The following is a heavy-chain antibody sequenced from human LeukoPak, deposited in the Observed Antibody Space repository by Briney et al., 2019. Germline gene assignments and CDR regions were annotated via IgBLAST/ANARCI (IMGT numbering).Heavy chain of an antibody. J-gene: IGHJ4*02. CDR3: ARDSKVTGTSFDS. D-gene: IGHD6-19*01. Sequence: ASVTVSCTASGHMFTDYYMHWVRQAPGQGLEWMGWMNVDSGGTKYAQKFQGRVTMTRDTSISTAFMDLTRLRSDDTAVYYCARDSKVTGTSFDSWGQGTLVTVSS. CDR2: MNVDSGGT. CDR1: GHMFTDYY. V-gene: IGHV1-2*02.